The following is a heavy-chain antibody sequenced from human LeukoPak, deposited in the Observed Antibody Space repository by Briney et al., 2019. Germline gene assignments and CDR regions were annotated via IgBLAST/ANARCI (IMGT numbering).Heavy chain of an antibody. CDR1: GGSISSGGYY. Sequence: PSETLSLTCTVSGGSISSGGYYWSWIRQHPGKGLEWIGYIYYSGSTYYNPSLKSRVIILVDTSKNQFSLKLSSVTAADTAVYYCARGTYYYDSSGYPHFDYWGQGTLVTVSS. CDR2: IYYSGST. V-gene: IGHV4-31*03. CDR3: ARGTYYYDSSGYPHFDY. J-gene: IGHJ4*02. D-gene: IGHD3-22*01.